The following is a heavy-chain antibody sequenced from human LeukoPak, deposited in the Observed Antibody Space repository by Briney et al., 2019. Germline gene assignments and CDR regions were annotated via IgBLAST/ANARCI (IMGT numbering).Heavy chain of an antibody. J-gene: IGHJ4*02. CDR2: IWYDGSKK. CDR3: ARVIYGSGSYYSDY. V-gene: IGHV3-33*01. D-gene: IGHD3-10*01. CDR1: GFTFSNYG. Sequence: GGSLRLSCAASGFTFSNYGMHWVRQAPGKGLEWVAVIWYDGSKKYYADSVKGRFTISRDNSKNTLYLQMNSLRGEDTAVYYCARVIYGSGSYYSDYWGQGTLVTVSS.